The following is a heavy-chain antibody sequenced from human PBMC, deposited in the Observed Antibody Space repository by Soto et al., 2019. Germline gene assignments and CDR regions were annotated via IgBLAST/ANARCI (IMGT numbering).Heavy chain of an antibody. CDR2: ISGSGGST. CDR3: AKDGPLGTMIVVAYFDI. V-gene: IGHV3-23*01. D-gene: IGHD3-22*01. J-gene: IGHJ3*02. CDR1: GFTFSSYA. Sequence: GGSLRLSCAASGFTFSSYAMSWVRQAPGKGLEWVSAISGSGGSTYYADSVKGRFTISRDNSKNTLYLQMNSLRAEDTAVYYCAKDGPLGTMIVVAYFDIWGQGTMVTVSS.